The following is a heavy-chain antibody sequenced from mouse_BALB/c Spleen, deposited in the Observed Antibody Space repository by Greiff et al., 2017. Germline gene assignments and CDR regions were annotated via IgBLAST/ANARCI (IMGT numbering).Heavy chain of an antibody. V-gene: IGHV6-6*02. Sequence: EVQGVESGGGLVQPGGSMKLSCVASGFTFSNYWMNWVRQSPEKGLEWVAEIRLKSNNYATHYAESVKGRFTISRDDSKSSVYLQMNNLRAEDTGIYYCTRTRYFDVWGAGTTVTVSS. CDR1: GFTFSNYW. J-gene: IGHJ1*01. CDR3: TRTRYFDV. CDR2: IRLKSNNYAT.